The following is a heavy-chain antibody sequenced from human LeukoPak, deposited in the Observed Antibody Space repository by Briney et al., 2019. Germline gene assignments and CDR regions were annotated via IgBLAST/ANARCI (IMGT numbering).Heavy chain of an antibody. CDR1: GYTFTSYG. Sequence: ASVKVSCKSSGYTFTSYGFSWVRQAPGQGLEWMGWISAYNGNTNYAQKLQGRVTMTTDTSTSTAYMELRSLRSDKTAVYYCARDIEPEYYYDSSGYNHWGQGTLVTVSS. J-gene: IGHJ4*02. V-gene: IGHV1-18*01. CDR2: ISAYNGNT. CDR3: ARDIEPEYYYDSSGYNH. D-gene: IGHD3-22*01.